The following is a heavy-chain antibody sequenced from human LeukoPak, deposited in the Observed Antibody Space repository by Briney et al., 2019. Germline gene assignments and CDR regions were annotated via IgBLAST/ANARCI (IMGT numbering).Heavy chain of an antibody. CDR1: GGSVSSGSYY. J-gene: IGHJ5*02. V-gene: IGHV4-61*01. Sequence: SETLSLTCTVSGGSVSSGSYYWSWIRQPPGKGLEWIGYIYYSGSTNYNPSLKSRVTISVDTSKNQFSLKLSSVTAADTAVYYCAREEYYGSGTKRIYWLDPWGQGTLVTVSS. CDR2: IYYSGST. D-gene: IGHD3-10*01. CDR3: AREEYYGSGTKRIYWLDP.